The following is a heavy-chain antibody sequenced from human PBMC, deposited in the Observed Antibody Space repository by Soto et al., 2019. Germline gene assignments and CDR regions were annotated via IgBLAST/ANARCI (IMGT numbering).Heavy chain of an antibody. CDR1: GFTFSSYE. CDR3: ARDSQSSEMTTVTTWDYYGMDV. D-gene: IGHD4-4*01. J-gene: IGHJ6*02. V-gene: IGHV3-48*03. Sequence: GGSLRLSCAASGFTFSSYEMNWVRQAPGKGLEWVSYISSSGSTIYYADSVKGRFTISRDNAKNSLCLQMNSLRAEDTAVYYCARDSQSSEMTTVTTWDYYGMDVWGQGTTVTVSS. CDR2: ISSSGSTI.